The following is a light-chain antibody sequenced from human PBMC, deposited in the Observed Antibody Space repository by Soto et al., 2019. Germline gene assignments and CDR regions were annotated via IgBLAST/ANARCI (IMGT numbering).Light chain of an antibody. CDR2: LGS. J-gene: IGKJ1*01. CDR3: MQPLQSWT. CDR1: QILLHSNGYNY. V-gene: IGKV2-28*01. Sequence: IVMTQSPLSLPVTPGEPASISCRSSQILLHSNGYNYLDWYLQKPGHSPQLLIYLGSNRASGVPDRFSGSGSGTDFTLKISRVEAEDVGVYYCMQPLQSWTFGQGTKVDIK.